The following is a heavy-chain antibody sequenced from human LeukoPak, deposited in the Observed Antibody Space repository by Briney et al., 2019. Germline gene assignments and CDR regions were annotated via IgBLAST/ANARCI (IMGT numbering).Heavy chain of an antibody. CDR2: ISSSSSYI. CDR1: GFTFSSYS. CDR3: ARTLGLHEEPDY. V-gene: IGHV3-21*01. J-gene: IGHJ4*02. Sequence: GGSLRLSCAASGFTFSSYSMNWVRQAPGKGLEWVSSISSSSSYIYYTDSVKGRFTISRDNAKNSLYLQMNSLRAEDTAVYYCARTLGLHEEPDYWGQGTLVTVSS. D-gene: IGHD1-14*01.